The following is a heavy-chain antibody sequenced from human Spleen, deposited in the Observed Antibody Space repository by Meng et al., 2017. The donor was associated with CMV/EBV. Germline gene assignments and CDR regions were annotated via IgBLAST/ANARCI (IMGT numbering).Heavy chain of an antibody. D-gene: IGHD3-22*01. Sequence: QGQLQESRPGLVKPSQALSLTCTVLGGSISSGSYYWSWIRQPAGKGLEWIGRIYTSGSTNYNPSLKSRVTISVDTSKNQFSLKLSSVTAADTAVYYCARSWAVVVKLDYWGQGTLVTVSS. J-gene: IGHJ4*02. CDR1: GGSISSGSYY. V-gene: IGHV4-61*02. CDR2: IYTSGST. CDR3: ARSWAVVVKLDY.